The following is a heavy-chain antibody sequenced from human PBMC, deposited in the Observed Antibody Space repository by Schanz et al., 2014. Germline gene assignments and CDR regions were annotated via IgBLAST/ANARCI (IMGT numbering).Heavy chain of an antibody. J-gene: IGHJ4*02. D-gene: IGHD2-15*01. Sequence: QVQLVESGGGVVQPGGSLRLSCAASGFTFSSYGMHWVRQAPGKGLEWVAAMSYDGSIKYYADSVKGRFTISRDSPKNTLYLQMNTLRAEDTAVYYCARDRGCCSGGSCLAFDYWGQGTLVTVSS. V-gene: IGHV3-30*03. CDR3: ARDRGCCSGGSCLAFDY. CDR1: GFTFSSYG. CDR2: MSYDGSIK.